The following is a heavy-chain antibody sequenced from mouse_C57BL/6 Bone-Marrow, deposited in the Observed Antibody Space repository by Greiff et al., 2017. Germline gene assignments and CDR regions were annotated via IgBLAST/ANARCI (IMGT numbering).Heavy chain of an antibody. D-gene: IGHD2-14*01. J-gene: IGHJ1*03. CDR3: ARWGTVGYFDV. CDR2: IDPSDSYT. V-gene: IGHV1-50*01. Sequence: VQLQQSGAELVKPGASVKLSCKASGYTFTSYWMQWVKQRPGQGLEWIGEIDPSDSYTNYNQKFKGKATLTVDTSSSTAYMQLSSLTSEDSAVYYCARWGTVGYFDVWGTGTTVTVSS. CDR1: GYTFTSYW.